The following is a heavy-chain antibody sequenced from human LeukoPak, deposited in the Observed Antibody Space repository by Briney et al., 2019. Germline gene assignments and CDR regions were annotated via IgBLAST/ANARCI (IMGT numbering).Heavy chain of an antibody. V-gene: IGHV4-59*01. D-gene: IGHD1-1*01. CDR1: GGSFSTYS. CDR2: IHYSGTT. CDR3: ARVSWFPGTSYYFMDV. Sequence: SETLSLTCAVYGGSFSTYSWNWIRQPPGKGLEWIGYIHYSGTTNYNPSLKSRVTISVDTSKNQFSLKLNSVTAADTAVYYCARVSWFPGTSYYFMDVWGKGTTVTVSS. J-gene: IGHJ6*03.